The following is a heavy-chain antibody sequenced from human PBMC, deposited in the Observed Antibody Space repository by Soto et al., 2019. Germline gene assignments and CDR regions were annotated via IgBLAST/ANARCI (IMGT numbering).Heavy chain of an antibody. Sequence: EVQLLESGGGLVQPGGSLRLSCAASGFTFRSYAMSWVRQAPGKGLEWVSVIADSRDRTYYADSVKGRFTISRDNSKNPLYLQMHNLRAEDTATYYCAKGIEWGQGTRVTVSS. CDR1: GFTFRSYA. D-gene: IGHD2-15*01. CDR3: AKGIE. CDR2: IADSRDRT. V-gene: IGHV3-23*01. J-gene: IGHJ4*02.